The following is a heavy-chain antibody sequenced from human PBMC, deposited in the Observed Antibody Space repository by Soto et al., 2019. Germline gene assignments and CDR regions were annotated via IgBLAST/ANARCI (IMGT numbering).Heavy chain of an antibody. Sequence: SETLSLTCAVYGGSFSGYYWSWIRQPPGKGLEWIGEINHSGSTNYNPSLKSRVTIPVDTSKNQFSLKLSSVTAADTAVYYCARGRGRNYYYGMDVWGQGTTVTVSS. CDR1: GGSFSGYY. V-gene: IGHV4-34*01. CDR3: ARGRGRNYYYGMDV. D-gene: IGHD3-16*01. CDR2: INHSGST. J-gene: IGHJ6*02.